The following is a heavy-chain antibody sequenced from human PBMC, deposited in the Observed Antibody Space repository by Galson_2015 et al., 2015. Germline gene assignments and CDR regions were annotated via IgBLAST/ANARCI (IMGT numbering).Heavy chain of an antibody. J-gene: IGHJ4*02. CDR2: INTDTGNP. CDR3: AREKQSLTFDY. Sequence: SVKVSCKASGYTFTDYAMNWVRQAPGQGLEWVGWINTDTGNPTYAHGFTGRFVFSVGNSVSTAYLQVTSLKAEDTAVYYCAREKQSLTFDYWGQRTLVTVSS. CDR1: GYTFTDYA. D-gene: IGHD1-20*01. V-gene: IGHV7-4-1*02.